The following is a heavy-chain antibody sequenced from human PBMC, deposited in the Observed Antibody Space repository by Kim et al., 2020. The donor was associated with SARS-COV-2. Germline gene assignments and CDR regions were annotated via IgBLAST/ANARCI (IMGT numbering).Heavy chain of an antibody. J-gene: IGHJ6*02. CDR3: ARDIGGCWSGFDYCYAMDV. Sequence: GGSLRLSCAASGFTFRSYAMHWVRQAPGEGLEYVSVISSNGASTYYANSVKGRFTISRDNSKNTLYLQMGSLRAEDMAVYYCARDIGGCWSGFDYCYAMDVWGQGPAVTVPS. CDR2: ISSNGAST. D-gene: IGHD3-3*01. V-gene: IGHV3-64*01. CDR1: GFTFRSYA.